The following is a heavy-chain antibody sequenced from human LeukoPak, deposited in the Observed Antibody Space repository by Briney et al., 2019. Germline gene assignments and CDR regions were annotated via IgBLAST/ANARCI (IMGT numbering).Heavy chain of an antibody. D-gene: IGHD3-16*02. CDR3: ARHSSADYLWGTYRLDFFHY. CDR2: IYYTGST. CDR1: GGSISSSHYY. J-gene: IGHJ4*02. V-gene: IGHV4-39*01. Sequence: SETLSLTCTVSGGSISSSHYYWGWIRQPPGKGLEWIGSIYYTGSTYYNPSLKSRVTISVDTSKNQFSLTLNSVTAADTAVYYCARHSSADYLWGTYRLDFFHYWGQGTLVTVSS.